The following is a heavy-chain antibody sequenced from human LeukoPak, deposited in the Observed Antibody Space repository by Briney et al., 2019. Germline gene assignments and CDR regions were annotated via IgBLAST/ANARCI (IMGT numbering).Heavy chain of an antibody. CDR2: IYPGDSDT. D-gene: IGHD6-13*01. CDR1: GYNFTSYW. Sequence: GGSLRLSCKGSGYNFTSYWIGWVRQMPGKGLEWMGTIYPGDSDTRYSPSFQGQVTISVDKSISTAYLQWSSLKASDTAMYYCARGVGSSWYTSADYWGQGTLVTVSS. CDR3: ARGVGSSWYTSADY. V-gene: IGHV5-51*01. J-gene: IGHJ4*02.